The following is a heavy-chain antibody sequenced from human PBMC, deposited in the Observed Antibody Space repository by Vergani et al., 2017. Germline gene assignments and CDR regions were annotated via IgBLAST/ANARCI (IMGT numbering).Heavy chain of an antibody. CDR1: GSTVSGNY. CDR2: ISSGGGDI. V-gene: IGHV3-23*04. CDR3: TTAXGLYYLHGEYFQY. D-gene: IGHD3-10*01. J-gene: IGHJ1*01. Sequence: ELQLVESGGGLVQPGGSLRLSCAASGSTVSGNYMTWVRQAPGKGLEWVATISSGGGDIFYADSVKGRFTISRDNSKNTLFLQMNSLKDEDTAVYYCTTAXGLYYLHGEYFQYWGRGTLVSVSS.